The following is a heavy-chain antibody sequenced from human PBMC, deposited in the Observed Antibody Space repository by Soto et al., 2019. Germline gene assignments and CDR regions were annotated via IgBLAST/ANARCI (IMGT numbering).Heavy chain of an antibody. CDR2: FRGSGSNT. D-gene: IGHD3-9*01. Sequence: EMQLLESGGGLIQPGGSLRLSCAASGFTFSSYAMSWVRQAPGKGLEWISGFRGSGSNTYYADSVEGRFTISRDISKNTLYLQMNSLRAEDTAVYYCARELPSIYEILTGHFDHWGQGTLVTVSS. CDR3: ARELPSIYEILTGHFDH. J-gene: IGHJ4*02. CDR1: GFTFSSYA. V-gene: IGHV3-23*01.